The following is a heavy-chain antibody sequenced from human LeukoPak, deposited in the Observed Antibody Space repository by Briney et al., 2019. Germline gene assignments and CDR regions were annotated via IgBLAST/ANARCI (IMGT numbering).Heavy chain of an antibody. CDR3: ARKGSGSAVYYYGLDV. J-gene: IGHJ6*02. V-gene: IGHV5-51*01. CDR2: INPGDSDT. CDR1: GYSFTTNW. D-gene: IGHD3-10*01. Sequence: GESLKISGKGSGYSFTTNWIGWVRQMPGKGLEWMGIINPGDSDTRYSPSFQGQVTISADKSISTAYLQWSSLKASDTAMYYCARKGSGSAVYYYGLDVWGQGTTVTVSS.